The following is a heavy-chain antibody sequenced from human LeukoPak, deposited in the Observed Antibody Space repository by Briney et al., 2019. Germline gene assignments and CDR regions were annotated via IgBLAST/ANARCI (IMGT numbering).Heavy chain of an antibody. V-gene: IGHV6-1*01. CDR1: GDSVSSNSAG. CDR2: TYYRSKWYD. D-gene: IGHD1-7*01. Sequence: SQTPSLTCAISGDSVSSNSAGWHWIRQSPSRGLEWLGKTYYRSKWYDDYALSVKSRITINPDTSKNQFSLHLNSVTPEDTAVYYCARTNWYSFDYWGQGTLVTVSS. CDR3: ARTNWYSFDY. J-gene: IGHJ4*02.